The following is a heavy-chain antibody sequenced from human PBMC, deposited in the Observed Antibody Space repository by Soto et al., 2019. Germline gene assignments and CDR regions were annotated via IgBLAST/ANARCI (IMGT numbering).Heavy chain of an antibody. CDR2: IYPGDSDT. Sequence: RGESLKISCNVSGDSVTSYWIGWVRQMPGKGLEWMGIIYPGDSDTRYSPSFQGQVTISADKSISTAYLQWSSLKASDTAMYYCARLSGSYGYYYYGMDVWGQGTTVTVSS. J-gene: IGHJ6*02. CDR3: ARLSGSYGYYYYGMDV. D-gene: IGHD1-26*01. V-gene: IGHV5-51*01. CDR1: GDSVTSYW.